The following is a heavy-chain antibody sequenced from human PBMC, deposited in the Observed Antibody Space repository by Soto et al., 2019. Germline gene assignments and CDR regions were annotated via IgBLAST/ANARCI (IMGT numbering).Heavy chain of an antibody. CDR3: ARDIVVVPAAIRSGYYYYGKDV. D-gene: IGHD2-2*02. J-gene: IGHJ6*02. Sequence: ASVKVSCKDSGYTFTGYCMHWVRQAPGQGLEWMGWINPNSGGTNYAQEFQGWVTMTRDTSISTAYMELSRLRSDDTAVYYCARDIVVVPAAIRSGYYYYGKDVWGQGTTVTVSS. V-gene: IGHV1-2*04. CDR2: INPNSGGT. CDR1: GYTFTGYC.